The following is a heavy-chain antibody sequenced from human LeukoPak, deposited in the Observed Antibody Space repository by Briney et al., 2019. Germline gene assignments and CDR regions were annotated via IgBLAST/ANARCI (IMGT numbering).Heavy chain of an antibody. Sequence: ALVKVSCKASGYTFTSYDINWVRQATGQGLEWMGWMNPNSGNTGYAQKFQGRVTMTRNTSISTAYMELSSLRSEDTAVYYCARYILTGYYPYYYYYMDVWGKGTTVTVSS. CDR3: ARYILTGYYPYYYYYMDV. CDR2: MNPNSGNT. D-gene: IGHD3-9*01. V-gene: IGHV1-8*01. J-gene: IGHJ6*03. CDR1: GYTFTSYD.